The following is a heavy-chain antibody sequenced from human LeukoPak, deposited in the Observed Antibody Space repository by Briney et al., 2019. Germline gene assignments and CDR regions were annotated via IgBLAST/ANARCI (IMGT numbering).Heavy chain of an antibody. J-gene: IGHJ4*02. CDR1: GGSISSGSYY. D-gene: IGHD3/OR15-3a*01. V-gene: IGHV4-61*02. CDR3: ARDPRTVAYYFDF. CDR2: IYSSGST. Sequence: SETLSLTCTVSGGSISSGSYYWSWIRQPAGKGLEWIGRIYSSGSTNYNPSLKSRVTISVDTSKNQFSLKLSSVTAADTAVYYRARDPRTVAYYFDFWGQGRLVTVSS.